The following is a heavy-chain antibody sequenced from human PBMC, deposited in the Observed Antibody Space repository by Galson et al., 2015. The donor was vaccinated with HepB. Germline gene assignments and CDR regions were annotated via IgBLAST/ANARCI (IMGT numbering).Heavy chain of an antibody. D-gene: IGHD1-14*01. V-gene: IGHV3-74*01. CDR2: INSDGSGT. Sequence: SLRLSCAASGFTFSNYWMHWVRQAPGKGLVWVSHINSDGSGTSYADSVKGRFTISRDNAKNTLYLQMSSLRAEDTAVYYCVRDLTLSWDVWGQGTTVTVSS. CDR3: VRDLTLSWDV. J-gene: IGHJ6*02. CDR1: GFTFSNYW.